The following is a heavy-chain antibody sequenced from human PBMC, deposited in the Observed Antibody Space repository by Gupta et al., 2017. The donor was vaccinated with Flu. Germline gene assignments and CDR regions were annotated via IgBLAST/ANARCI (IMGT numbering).Heavy chain of an antibody. V-gene: IGHV1-69*06. Sequence: GGIIPIFGTANYAQKFQGRVTITADKSTSTAYMELSSLRSEDTAVYYCARELDYYYYYGMDVWGQGTTVTVSS. CDR3: ARELDYYYYYGMDV. J-gene: IGHJ6*02. CDR2: IIPIFGTA. D-gene: IGHD6-13*01.